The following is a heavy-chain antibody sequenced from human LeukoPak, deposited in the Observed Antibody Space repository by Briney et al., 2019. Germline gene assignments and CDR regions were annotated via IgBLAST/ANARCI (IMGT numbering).Heavy chain of an antibody. V-gene: IGHV1-69*01. CDR3: ALWFGEFYYFDY. D-gene: IGHD3-10*01. CDR2: IIPIFGTA. CDR1: GGTFSSYA. Sequence: SVMVSCKASGGTFSSYAISWVRQAPGQGVEWMGGIIPIFGTANYAQMFQGRVTITADESTSTAYMELSSLRSEDTAVYYCALWFGEFYYFDYWGQGTLVTVSS. J-gene: IGHJ4*02.